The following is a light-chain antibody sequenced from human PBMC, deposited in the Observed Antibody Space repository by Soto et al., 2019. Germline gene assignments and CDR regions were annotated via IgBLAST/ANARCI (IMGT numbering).Light chain of an antibody. CDR2: GAF. Sequence: EIVLTQSPGTLSLSPGERATLSCRASQSVSYTFLAWYQQKPGQAPRLLIHGAFSRATGIPDRFCGSGSGTDFTLTISTLEPEDSAVYYCQQYGTSPLTFGGGTKVEIK. CDR1: QSVSYTF. J-gene: IGKJ4*01. CDR3: QQYGTSPLT. V-gene: IGKV3-20*01.